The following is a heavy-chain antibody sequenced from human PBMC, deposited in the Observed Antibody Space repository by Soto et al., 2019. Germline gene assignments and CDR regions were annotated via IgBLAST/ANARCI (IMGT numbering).Heavy chain of an antibody. V-gene: IGHV3-13*01. CDR2: IGTAGDT. Sequence: EVQLVESGGGLVQPGGSLRLSCAASGFTFSSYDRHWVRQATGKGLEWVSAIGTAGDTYYPGSVKGRFTISRENAKSSVYLQMNSLRAGDTAVYYCAKGAGRDLGYYYYYGMDVW. D-gene: IGHD3-16*01. CDR1: GFTFSSYD. J-gene: IGHJ6*01. CDR3: AKGAGRDLGYYYYYGMDV.